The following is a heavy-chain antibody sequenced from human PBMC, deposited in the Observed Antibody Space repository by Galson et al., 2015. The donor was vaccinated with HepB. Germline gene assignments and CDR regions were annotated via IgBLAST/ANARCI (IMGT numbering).Heavy chain of an antibody. CDR1: GFTFTKCA. V-gene: IGHV3-23*01. CDR2: ISDRGGRT. CDR3: AKSDQVVVIQHLDD. Sequence: SLRLSCAASGFTFTKCAMSWVRQAPGKGLEWVSGISDRGGRTYYADSVKGRFTISRDNSKNTLYLQMNSLRAEDTAVYYCAKSDQVVVIQHLDDWGQGTLVTVSP. D-gene: IGHD3-22*01. J-gene: IGHJ4*02.